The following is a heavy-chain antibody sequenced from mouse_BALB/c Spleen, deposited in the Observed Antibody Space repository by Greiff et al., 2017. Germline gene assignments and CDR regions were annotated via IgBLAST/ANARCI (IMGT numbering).Heavy chain of an antibody. J-gene: IGHJ3*01. V-gene: IGHV5-6-3*01. D-gene: IGHD2-12*01. CDR3: ARDYDLAWFAY. CDR1: GFTFSSYG. CDR2: INSNGGST. Sequence: EVKLVESGGGLVQPGGSLKLSCAASGFTFSSYGMSWVRQTPDKRLELVATINSNGGSTYYPDSVKGRFTISRDNAKNTLYLQMSSLKSEDTAMYYCARDYDLAWFAYWGQGTLVTVSA.